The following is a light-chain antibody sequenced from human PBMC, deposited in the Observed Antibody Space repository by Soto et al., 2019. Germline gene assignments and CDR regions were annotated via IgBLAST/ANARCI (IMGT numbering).Light chain of an antibody. CDR3: QTWGTGIRV. CDR2: VNSDGSH. Sequence: QHVLTQSPSASASLGASVKLTCTLNSGHSNYAIAWHQQQPEQGPRYLMKVNSDGSHRKGDGIPDRFSGSSSGAQRYLTISSLQSEDEADYYCQTWGTGIRVFGTGTKVTVL. J-gene: IGLJ1*01. CDR1: SGHSNYA. V-gene: IGLV4-69*01.